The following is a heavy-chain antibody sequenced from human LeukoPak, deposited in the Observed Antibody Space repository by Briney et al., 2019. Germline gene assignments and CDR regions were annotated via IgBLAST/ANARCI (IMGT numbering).Heavy chain of an antibody. V-gene: IGHV1-2*02. D-gene: IGHD3-10*01. J-gene: IGHJ4*02. CDR2: INPNSGGT. CDR3: ARSGLLWFGELPWFDY. CDR1: GYTFTGYY. Sequence: GASVKVSCKASGYTFTGYYMHWVRQAPGQGLEWMGWINPNSGGTNYARKFQGRVTMTRDTSISTAYMELSRLRSDDTAVYYCARSGLLWFGELPWFDYWGQGTLVTVSS.